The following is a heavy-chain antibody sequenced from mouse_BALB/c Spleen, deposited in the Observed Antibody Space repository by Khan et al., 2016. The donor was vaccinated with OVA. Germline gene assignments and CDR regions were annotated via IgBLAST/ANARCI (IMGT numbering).Heavy chain of an antibody. CDR1: GYAFSNYW. D-gene: IGHD2-14*01. Sequence: QVQLKQSGAELVRPGSSVKISCKASGYAFSNYWMNWVKQRPGQGLEWIGQIYPGDGDTSFNGQFRGKATLTADKSSSTAYMQHSSLTSEDSAVYFCARSGYDYFAYWGQGTLVTVSA. CDR3: ARSGYDYFAY. V-gene: IGHV1-80*01. J-gene: IGHJ3*01. CDR2: IYPGDGDT.